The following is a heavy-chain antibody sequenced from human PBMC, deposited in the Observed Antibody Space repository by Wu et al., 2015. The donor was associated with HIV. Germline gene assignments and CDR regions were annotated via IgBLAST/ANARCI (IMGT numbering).Heavy chain of an antibody. CDR2: INPSGGSI. J-gene: IGHJ6*02. CDR1: GYTFTSYH. V-gene: IGHV1-46*01. Sequence: QVQLVQSGAEVKKPGASVKVSCKASGYTFTSYHIHWVRQAPGQGLEWMGIINPSGGSISYGQNFQGRVTMTRDTSTNTVYMEMSSLRSEDTAVYYCARDKVRGVGYYGMDVWGQGTTVTVSS. D-gene: IGHD3-10*01. CDR3: ARDKVRGVGYYGMDV.